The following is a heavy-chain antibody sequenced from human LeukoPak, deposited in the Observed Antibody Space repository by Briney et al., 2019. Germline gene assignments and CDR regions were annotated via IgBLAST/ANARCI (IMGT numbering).Heavy chain of an antibody. CDR3: ARAQKEDIVVVVAATPIDAFDI. D-gene: IGHD2-15*01. V-gene: IGHV4-34*01. J-gene: IGHJ3*02. CDR2: ISHSGST. CDR1: GGSFSGYY. Sequence: SETLSLTCAVYGGSFSGYYWSWIRQPPGKGLEWIGEISHSGSTNYNPSLKSRVTISVDTSKNQFSLKLSSVTAADTAVYYCARAQKEDIVVVVAATPIDAFDIWGQGTMVTVSS.